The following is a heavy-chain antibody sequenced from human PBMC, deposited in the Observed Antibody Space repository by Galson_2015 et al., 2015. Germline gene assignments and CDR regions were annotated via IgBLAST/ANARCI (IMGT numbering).Heavy chain of an antibody. J-gene: IGHJ4*02. CDR2: INHSGST. D-gene: IGHD3-22*01. CDR1: GGSFSGYY. Sequence: SETLSLTCAVYGGSFSGYYWSWIRQPPGKGPEWIGEINHSGSTNYNPSLKSRVTISVDTSKNQFSLKLSSVTAADTAVYYCARGLLYDSSGYYYGYWGQGTLVTVSS. V-gene: IGHV4-34*01. CDR3: ARGLLYDSSGYYYGY.